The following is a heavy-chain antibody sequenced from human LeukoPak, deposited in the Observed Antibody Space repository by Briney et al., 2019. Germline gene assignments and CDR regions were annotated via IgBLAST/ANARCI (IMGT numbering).Heavy chain of an antibody. Sequence: SETLSLTCTVSGGSISSYYWSWIRQPPGKGLEWIGYIYYSGSTNYNPSLKSRVTISVDTSKNQFSLKLSSVTAADTAAYYCARGKLPAGPYPDAFDIWGQGTMVTVSS. J-gene: IGHJ3*02. D-gene: IGHD5-24*01. CDR1: GGSISSYY. V-gene: IGHV4-59*01. CDR2: IYYSGST. CDR3: ARGKLPAGPYPDAFDI.